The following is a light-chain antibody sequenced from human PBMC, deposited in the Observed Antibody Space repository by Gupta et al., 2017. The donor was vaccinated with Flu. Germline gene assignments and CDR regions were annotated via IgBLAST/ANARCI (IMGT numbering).Light chain of an antibody. CDR1: KLGDKY. CDR3: QAWDSSRGV. Sequence: SYELTQPPSVSVSPGQTASITCPGDKLGDKYACWYQQKPGQSPVLVIYQDSKRPSGIPERFSGSNSGNTATLTISGTQAMDEADYYCQAWDSSRGVFGGGTKLTVL. V-gene: IGLV3-1*01. J-gene: IGLJ3*02. CDR2: QDS.